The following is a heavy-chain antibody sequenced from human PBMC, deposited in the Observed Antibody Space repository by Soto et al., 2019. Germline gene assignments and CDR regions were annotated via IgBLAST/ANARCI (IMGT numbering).Heavy chain of an antibody. CDR1: GGSISRGGYY. Sequence: SETLSLTCTVSGGSISRGGYYWSWIRRHPGKGLEWIGYIYYSGSTYYNPSLKSRVTISVDTSKNQFSLKLSSVTAADTAVYYCARAYDSSGYPTFDYWGQGTLVTVSS. J-gene: IGHJ4*02. CDR3: ARAYDSSGYPTFDY. V-gene: IGHV4-31*03. D-gene: IGHD3-22*01. CDR2: IYYSGST.